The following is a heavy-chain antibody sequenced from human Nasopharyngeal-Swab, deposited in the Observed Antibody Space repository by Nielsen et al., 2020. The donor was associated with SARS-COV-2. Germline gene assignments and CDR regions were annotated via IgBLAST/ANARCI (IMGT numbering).Heavy chain of an antibody. CDR1: GFTFSDSA. CDR3: TRCGGGCYSGRDY. CDR2: VRSKGNNYAT. J-gene: IGHJ4*02. D-gene: IGHD2-15*01. V-gene: IGHV3-73*01. Sequence: GGSLRLSCAASGFTFSDSAIHWVRQASGKGLEWVGRVRSKGNNYATAYSASVKGRFIIFRDDPTNTAYLQMNSLKTEDTAMYYCTRCGGGCYSGRDYWGQGTLVIVSS.